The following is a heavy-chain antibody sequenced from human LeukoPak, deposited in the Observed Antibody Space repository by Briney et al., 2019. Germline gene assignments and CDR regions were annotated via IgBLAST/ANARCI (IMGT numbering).Heavy chain of an antibody. CDR2: VRYDGSKK. J-gene: IGHJ4*02. Sequence: PGGSLRLSCAASGFTFSTYGMHWVRQAPGKGLEWVAFVRYDGSKKYYTNSVKGRFTISRDNARYSLYLQMNRLRGEDTAVYYCARGPGYGHYFDYWGQGALVTVSS. V-gene: IGHV3-30*02. CDR1: GFTFSTYG. D-gene: IGHD5-12*01. CDR3: ARGPGYGHYFDY.